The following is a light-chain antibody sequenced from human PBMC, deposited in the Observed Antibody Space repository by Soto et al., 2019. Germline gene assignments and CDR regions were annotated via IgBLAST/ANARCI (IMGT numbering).Light chain of an antibody. CDR1: MRDVGAYNL. CDR2: EVR. J-gene: IGLJ2*01. CDR3: SSYTSKSSLI. V-gene: IGLV2-14*01. Sequence: QSALTQPASVSGSPGQSITISCAGTMRDVGAYNLVSWYQQHPGRAPQLIIYEVRNRPSGISFRFSGSKSGNTASLTISGLHAEDEADYYCSSYTSKSSLIFGGGTKPTV.